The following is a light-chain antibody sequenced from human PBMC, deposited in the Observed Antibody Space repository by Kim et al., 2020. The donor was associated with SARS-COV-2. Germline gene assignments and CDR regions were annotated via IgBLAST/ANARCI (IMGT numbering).Light chain of an antibody. CDR1: QGSRTY. V-gene: IGKV1-9*01. CDR3: QQLTSYLYT. J-gene: IGKJ2*01. CDR2: AAS. Sequence: TIPSRVSQGSRTYLAWYQQKPGKSPTRLIYAASTLQCGVPSRFSGSGSGTEFTLAISSLQAEDFATYYCQQLTSYLYTFGQGTKLEI.